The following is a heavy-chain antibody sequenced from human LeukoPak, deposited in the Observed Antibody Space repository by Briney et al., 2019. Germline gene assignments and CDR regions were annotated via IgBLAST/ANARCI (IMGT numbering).Heavy chain of an antibody. V-gene: IGHV3-23*01. CDR3: AKDGVWQSYYFDY. D-gene: IGHD6-19*01. J-gene: IGHJ4*02. Sequence: GGSLRLSCAASGFTFSSYAMSWVRQAPGKGLEWVSSISDSGGNTYYADSGKGRFTISGDNSKNTLYLQMNSLRAEDTAVYYCAKDGVWQSYYFDYWGQGTLVTVSS. CDR2: ISDSGGNT. CDR1: GFTFSSYA.